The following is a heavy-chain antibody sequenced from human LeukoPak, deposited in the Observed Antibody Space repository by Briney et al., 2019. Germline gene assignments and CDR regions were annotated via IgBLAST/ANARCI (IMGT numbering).Heavy chain of an antibody. CDR2: ISAYNGNT. CDR3: ARAHGGEYDIWTGYDDY. J-gene: IGHJ4*02. CDR1: GYTLTSYG. D-gene: IGHD3-9*01. Sequence: ASAKVSSKPSGYTLTSYGTSWVRQAPRQGLERMGWISAYNGNTNYAQKLQGSVTLTTDTSTSTAYMELRSRRSGDTAVYYCARAHGGEYDIWTGYDDYWGQGTLVTVSS. V-gene: IGHV1-18*04.